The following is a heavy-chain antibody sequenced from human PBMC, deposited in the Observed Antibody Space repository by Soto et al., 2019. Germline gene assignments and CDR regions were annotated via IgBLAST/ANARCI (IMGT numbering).Heavy chain of an antibody. J-gene: IGHJ6*02. CDR3: ARESIAVPENYYYYGVDV. D-gene: IGHD6-19*01. CDR1: GDSISSYY. CDR2: IHYTGRT. Sequence: PSETLSLTCTVSGDSISSYYWSWIRQPPGKGLEWVAYIHYTGRTNYNLSLKSRVTISVDTSKNQFSLKLSSVNAADTAVYYCARESIAVPENYYYYGVDVWGQGTTVTVS. V-gene: IGHV4-59*01.